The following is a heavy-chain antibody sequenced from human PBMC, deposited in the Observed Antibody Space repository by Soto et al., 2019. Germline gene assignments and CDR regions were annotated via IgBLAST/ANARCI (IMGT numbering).Heavy chain of an antibody. D-gene: IGHD4-17*01. CDR1: GYTFTSYG. CDR2: ISAYNGNT. J-gene: IGHJ4*02. CDR3: ARNAKPDYGGHSGRVGPWSY. Sequence: ASVKVSCKASGYTFTSYGISWVRQAPGQGLEWMGWISAYNGNTNYAQKLQGRVTMTTDTSTSTAYMELRSLRSDDTPVYYCARNAKPDYGGHSGRVGPWSYWGQGTLVTVSS. V-gene: IGHV1-18*01.